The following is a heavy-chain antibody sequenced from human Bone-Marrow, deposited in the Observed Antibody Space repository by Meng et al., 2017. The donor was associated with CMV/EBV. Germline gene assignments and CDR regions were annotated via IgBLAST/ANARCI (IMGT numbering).Heavy chain of an antibody. Sequence: GESLKISCAASGFTFSSYAMHWVRQAPGKGLEWVAVISYDGSNKYYADSVKGRFTISRDNSKNTLYLQMNSLRAEDTAVYYCARVRRDYDFWSGLPPDYWGQGTLVTVSS. J-gene: IGHJ4*02. D-gene: IGHD3-3*01. V-gene: IGHV3-30*04. CDR1: GFTFSSYA. CDR3: ARVRRDYDFWSGLPPDY. CDR2: ISYDGSNK.